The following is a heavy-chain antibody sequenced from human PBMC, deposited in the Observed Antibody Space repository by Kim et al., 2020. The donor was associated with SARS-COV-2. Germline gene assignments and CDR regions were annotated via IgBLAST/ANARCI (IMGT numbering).Heavy chain of an antibody. CDR2: IYTSVST. Sequence: SETLSLTCTVSGGSISSGSYYWSWIRQPAGKGLEWIGRIYTSVSTNYNPSLKSRVTISVDTSKNQFSLKLSSVTAADTAVYYCARAPLKGELLVYFDYWGQGTLVTVSS. J-gene: IGHJ4*02. V-gene: IGHV4-61*02. CDR3: ARAPLKGELLVYFDY. D-gene: IGHD1-26*01. CDR1: GGSISSGSYY.